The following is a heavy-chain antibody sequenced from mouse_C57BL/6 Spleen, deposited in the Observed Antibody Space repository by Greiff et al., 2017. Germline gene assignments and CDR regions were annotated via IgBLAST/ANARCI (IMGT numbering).Heavy chain of an antibody. CDR2: IDPENGDT. J-gene: IGHJ2*01. D-gene: IGHD1-1*01. CDR1: GFNIKDDY. CDR3: TTITTVGAFDY. V-gene: IGHV14-4*01. Sequence: VQLQQSGAELVRPGASVKLSCTASGFNIKDDYMHWVKQRPEQGLEWIGWIDPENGDTEYASKFQGKATITADTSSNTAYLQLSSLTSEDTAVYYCTTITTVGAFDYWGQGTTLTVSS.